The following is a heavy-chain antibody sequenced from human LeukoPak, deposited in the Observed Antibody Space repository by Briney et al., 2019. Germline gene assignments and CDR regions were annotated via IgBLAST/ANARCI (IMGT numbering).Heavy chain of an antibody. J-gene: IGHJ4*02. CDR1: GFTFSSYS. V-gene: IGHV3-74*01. Sequence: GGSLRLSCAASGFTFSSYSMNWVRQAPGKGLVWVSHINGDGSWTTYADSVKGRFTISKDNAKNTVYLQMNNLRAEDTAVYYCVSFYETYWGRGTLVTVSS. CDR3: VSFYETY. D-gene: IGHD2-2*01. CDR2: INGDGSWT.